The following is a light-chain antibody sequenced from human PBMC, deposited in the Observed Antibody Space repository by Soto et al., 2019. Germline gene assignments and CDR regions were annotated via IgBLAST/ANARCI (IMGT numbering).Light chain of an antibody. Sequence: VLVTHSAGTVSLSTRERVTILCLPCQSVSSTSLAWYQQKPGQTPRLLIYGASSRATGTPDRISGGGSGTHFTLTISRLEPEDFAVYYCQHYVTSSITFGQGTRLEIK. CDR2: GAS. J-gene: IGKJ5*01. V-gene: IGKV3-20*01. CDR1: QSVSSTS. CDR3: QHYVTSSIT.